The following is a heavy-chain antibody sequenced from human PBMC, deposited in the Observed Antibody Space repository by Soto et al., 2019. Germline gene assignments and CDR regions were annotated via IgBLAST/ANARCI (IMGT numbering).Heavy chain of an antibody. D-gene: IGHD2-2*01. Sequence: ASVKVSCKASGYTFTGYYMHWVRQAPGQGLEWMGWINPNSGGTSYTQKFQGRVTMTRDTSISTAYMELSRLRPDDTAVYYCARAGSRGYQLKNWFDPWGQGTLVTVSS. CDR3: ARAGSRGYQLKNWFDP. J-gene: IGHJ5*02. CDR1: GYTFTGYY. CDR2: INPNSGGT. V-gene: IGHV1-2*02.